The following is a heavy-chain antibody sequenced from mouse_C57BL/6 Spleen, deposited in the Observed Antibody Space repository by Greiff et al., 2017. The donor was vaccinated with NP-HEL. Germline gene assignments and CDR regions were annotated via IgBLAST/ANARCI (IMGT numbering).Heavy chain of an antibody. J-gene: IGHJ2*01. CDR2: ISDGGSYT. D-gene: IGHD3-1*01. Sequence: VQLKESGGGLVKPGGSLKLSCAASGFTFSSYAMSWVRQTPEKRLEWVATISDGGSYTYYPDNVKGRFTISRDNAKNNLYLQMSHLKSEDTAMYYCARDRETFDYWGQGTTLTVSS. CDR1: GFTFSSYA. V-gene: IGHV5-4*01. CDR3: ARDRETFDY.